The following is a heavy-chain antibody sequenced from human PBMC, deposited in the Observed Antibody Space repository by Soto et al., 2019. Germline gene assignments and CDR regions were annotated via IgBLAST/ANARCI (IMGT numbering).Heavy chain of an antibody. V-gene: IGHV1-2*04. D-gene: IGHD4-17*01. CDR2: INPNSGGT. CDR1: GYTFTGYY. Sequence: ASVKVSCKSSGYTFTGYYMHWVRQAPGQGHEWMGWINPNSGGTNYAQKFQCWATMTRDTSISTAYMKPSRLRTDDTAAYYRKRMTTETNACDIWGRETMVTVS. J-gene: IGHJ3*02. CDR3: KRMTTETNACDI.